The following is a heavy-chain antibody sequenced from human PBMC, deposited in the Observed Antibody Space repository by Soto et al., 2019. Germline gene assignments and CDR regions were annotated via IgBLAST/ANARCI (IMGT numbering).Heavy chain of an antibody. J-gene: IGHJ4*02. CDR1: GFTFSSHA. V-gene: IGHV3-23*01. D-gene: IGHD3-10*01. Sequence: PGGSLRLSCAASGFTFSSHAMTWVRQAPGKGLEWVSAISGSGGDTFYADSVKGRFTVSRDNSQNALFLQMSSLRAEDTAVYYCATRNGGGSGSYYEDYWGQGTLVPVSS. CDR2: ISGSGGDT. CDR3: ATRNGGGSGSYYEDY.